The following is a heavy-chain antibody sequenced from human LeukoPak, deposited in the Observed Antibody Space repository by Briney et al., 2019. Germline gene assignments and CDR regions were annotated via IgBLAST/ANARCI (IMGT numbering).Heavy chain of an antibody. CDR2: IYYSGST. V-gene: IGHV4-39*07. D-gene: IGHD1-14*01. CDR3: ARGSGPPHRVYYYYYYMDV. J-gene: IGHJ6*03. CDR1: GGSISSSSYY. Sequence: SETLSLTCTASGGSISSSSYYWGWIRQPPGKGLEWIGSIYYSGSTYYNPSLKSRVTISVDTSKNQFSLKLSSVTAADTAVYYCARGSGPPHRVYYYYYYMDVWGKGTTVTVSS.